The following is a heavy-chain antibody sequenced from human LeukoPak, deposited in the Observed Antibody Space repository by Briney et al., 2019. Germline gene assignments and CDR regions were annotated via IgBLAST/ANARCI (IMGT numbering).Heavy chain of an antibody. D-gene: IGHD1-26*01. CDR2: IYYSGST. CDR1: GGSISSGGYS. J-gene: IGHJ4*02. Sequence: SETLSPTCTVSGGSISSGGYSWSWIRQHPGKGLEWIGYIYYSGSTYYNPSLKSRVTISVDTSKNQFSLKLSSVTAADTAVYYCARDRSGSYLFDYWGQGTLVTVSS. CDR3: ARDRSGSYLFDY. V-gene: IGHV4-31*03.